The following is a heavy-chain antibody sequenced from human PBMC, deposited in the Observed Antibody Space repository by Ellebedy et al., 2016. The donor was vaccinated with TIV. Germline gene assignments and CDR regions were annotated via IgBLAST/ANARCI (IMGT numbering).Heavy chain of an antibody. D-gene: IGHD2-2*01. J-gene: IGHJ5*02. Sequence: SGPTLVKPTQTLTLTCTFSGFSLTTSGVGVGWIRQSTGKALEWLALIYWDDDKRYSPSLKSRLTITKDTSKNQVVLTMTNMDPVDTATYYCANRGGYCSSTSCLPAGWFDPWGQGTLVTVSS. CDR1: GFSLTTSGVG. V-gene: IGHV2-5*02. CDR2: IYWDDDK. CDR3: ANRGGYCSSTSCLPAGWFDP.